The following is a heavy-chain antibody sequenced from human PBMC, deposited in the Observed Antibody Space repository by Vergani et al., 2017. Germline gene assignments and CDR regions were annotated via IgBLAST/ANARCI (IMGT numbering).Heavy chain of an antibody. CDR1: GYTFTSYG. CDR2: INPNSGGT. J-gene: IGHJ4*02. CDR3: TRGGYYDSIADWAY. Sequence: QVQLLQSGSEMKKPGASVKVSCKTFGYTFTSYGITWVRQAPCQGLEWMGCINPNSGGTNYAQKCQGRVTRTRDTSTSTVYMELSSLRSEDTAVYYCTRGGYYDSIADWAYWRQGSLVTVCS. V-gene: IGHV1-18*01. D-gene: IGHD3-22*01.